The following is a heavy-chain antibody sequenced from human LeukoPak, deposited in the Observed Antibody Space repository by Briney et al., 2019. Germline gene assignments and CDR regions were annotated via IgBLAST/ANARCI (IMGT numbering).Heavy chain of an antibody. CDR2: ISGNGANT. J-gene: IGHJ5*02. V-gene: IGHV3-23*01. D-gene: IGHD3-22*01. CDR3: AKGGVVNWFDP. CDR1: GFTFSPYS. Sequence: GGSLRLSCAAASGFTFSPYSMTWVRQGPGKGLGWVSTISGNGANTYYGDSVKGRFTISRDNSKNTLYLQMNSLRVDDTAVYYCAKGGVVNWFDPWGQGTLVTVSS.